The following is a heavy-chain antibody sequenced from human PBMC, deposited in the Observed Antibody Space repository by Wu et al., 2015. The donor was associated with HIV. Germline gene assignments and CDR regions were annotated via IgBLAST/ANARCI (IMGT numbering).Heavy chain of an antibody. V-gene: IGHV1-69*05. Sequence: QVQLIQSGAEVKRPGSSVKVSCKASGGTFSRFAISWVRQAPGQGLEWMGGIIPIFGSTNYTQKFQGRVTITTDESTNTAYMELSTLRSEDTAVYYCARVGGGSGNYYPYYFDYWGQGTLVTVSS. CDR2: IIPIFGST. D-gene: IGHD3-10*01. CDR3: ARVGGGSGNYYPYYFDY. CDR1: GGTFSRFA. J-gene: IGHJ4*02.